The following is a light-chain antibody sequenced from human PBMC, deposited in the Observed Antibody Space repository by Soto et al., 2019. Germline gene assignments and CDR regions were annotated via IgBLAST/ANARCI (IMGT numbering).Light chain of an antibody. V-gene: IGKV1-5*03. J-gene: IGKJ1*01. Sequence: DFLMTQSPSTLSASVGDRVTITCRASQSISDRLAWYQQKPGHAPKLLIYKPSSLQSGVPSRFSGSGSGTEFTLTIISLQPDDFAMYYCQQYNSSRCTFGQGTKVQIK. CDR2: KPS. CDR1: QSISDR. CDR3: QQYNSSRCT.